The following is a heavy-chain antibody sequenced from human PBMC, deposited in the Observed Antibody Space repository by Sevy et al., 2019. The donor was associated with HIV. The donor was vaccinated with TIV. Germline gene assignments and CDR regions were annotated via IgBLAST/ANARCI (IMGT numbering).Heavy chain of an antibody. CDR1: GGSISSSSYY. CDR2: IYYSGST. J-gene: IGHJ4*02. V-gene: IGHV4-39*01. CDR3: ASSTLYGFYYFDY. Sequence: SETLSLTCTVSGGSISSSSYYWGWIRPPPGKGLEWIGSIYYSGSTYYNPSLKSRVTISVDTSKNQFSLKLSSVTAADTAVYYCASSTLYGFYYFDYWGQGTLVTVSS. D-gene: IGHD3-10*01.